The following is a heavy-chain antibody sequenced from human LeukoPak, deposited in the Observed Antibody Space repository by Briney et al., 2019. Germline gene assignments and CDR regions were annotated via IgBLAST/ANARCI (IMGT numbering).Heavy chain of an antibody. Sequence: SETLSLTCTVSGGSISSYYWSWIRQPPGKGLEWIGYIYYSGSSNYNPSLKSRVTISMDTSKNQFSPKLNSVTAADTAVYYCARQGYSSGWFFFDYWGQGTLVTVSS. V-gene: IGHV4-59*08. J-gene: IGHJ4*02. CDR1: GGSISSYY. CDR3: ARQGYSSGWFFFDY. CDR2: IYYSGSS. D-gene: IGHD6-19*01.